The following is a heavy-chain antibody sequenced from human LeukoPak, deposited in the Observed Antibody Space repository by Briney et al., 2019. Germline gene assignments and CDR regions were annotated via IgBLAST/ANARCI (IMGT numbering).Heavy chain of an antibody. CDR1: GGSISSSSYY. CDR3: ARAQSIVDAFDI. D-gene: IGHD3-22*01. V-gene: IGHV4-39*07. Sequence: SETLSLTCTVSGGSISSSSYYWGWIRQPPGKGLEWIGSIYYSGSTYYNPSLKSRVTISVDTSKNQFSLKLSSVTAADTAVYYCARAQSIVDAFDIWGQGTMVTVSP. J-gene: IGHJ3*02. CDR2: IYYSGST.